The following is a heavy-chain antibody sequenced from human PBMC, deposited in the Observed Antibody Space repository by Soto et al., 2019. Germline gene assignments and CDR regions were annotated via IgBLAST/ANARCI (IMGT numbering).Heavy chain of an antibody. CDR1: GYTFTSYD. D-gene: IGHD3-10*01. V-gene: IGHV1-8*01. J-gene: IGHJ4*02. Sequence: QVQLVQSGAEVKKPGASVKVSCKASGYTFTSYDINWVRQATGQGLEWMGWMNPNSGNTGYAQKFQGRVTMTRNTSRSTGYMELRSLRSEDTAVYYCARSITMVRGVRAVGYWGQGTLVTVSS. CDR2: MNPNSGNT. CDR3: ARSITMVRGVRAVGY.